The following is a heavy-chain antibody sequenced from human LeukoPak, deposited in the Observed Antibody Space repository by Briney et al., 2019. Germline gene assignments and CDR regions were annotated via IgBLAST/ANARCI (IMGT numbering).Heavy chain of an antibody. CDR3: ARFFPNLYYFDY. V-gene: IGHV4-59*12. D-gene: IGHD1-14*01. J-gene: IGHJ4*02. Sequence: PSETLSLTCTVSGGSISSYYWSWIRQPPGKGLEWIGYIYYSGSTNYNPSLKSRVTISVDTSKNQFSLKLSSVTAADTAVYYCARFFPNLYYFDYWGQGTLVTVSS. CDR1: GGSISSYY. CDR2: IYYSGST.